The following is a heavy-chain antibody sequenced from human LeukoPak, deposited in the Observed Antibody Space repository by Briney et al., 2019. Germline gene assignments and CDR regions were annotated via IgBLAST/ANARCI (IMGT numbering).Heavy chain of an antibody. Sequence: GGSLRLSCAASGFTFSSYAMHWVRQAPGKGLEWVAFIRYDGTNKYYADSVKGRFIISRDNSRNTVYLQMNGLRAEDTAVYNCAKEGHLLSTLDYWGQGTLVTVSS. D-gene: IGHD1-26*01. CDR1: GFTFSSYA. CDR3: AKEGHLLSTLDY. V-gene: IGHV3-30*02. J-gene: IGHJ4*02. CDR2: IRYDGTNK.